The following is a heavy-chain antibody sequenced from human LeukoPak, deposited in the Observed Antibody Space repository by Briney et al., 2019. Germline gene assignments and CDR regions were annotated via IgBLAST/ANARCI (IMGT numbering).Heavy chain of an antibody. V-gene: IGHV5-51*01. CDR1: GYSFSNYW. CDR3: ARHYYDYVWGSYGIDY. CDR2: IYPGDSDT. D-gene: IGHD3-16*01. J-gene: IGHJ4*02. Sequence: GESLKISCKGSGYSFSNYWIGWVRQMPGKGLEWMGIIYPGDSDTRYSPSSQGQVTISADKSISTAYLQWSSLKASDTAMYYCARHYYDYVWGSYGIDYWGQGTLVTVSS.